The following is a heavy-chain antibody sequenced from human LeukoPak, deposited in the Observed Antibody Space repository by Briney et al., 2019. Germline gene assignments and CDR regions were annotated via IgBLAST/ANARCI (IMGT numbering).Heavy chain of an antibody. CDR2: INSDGSSI. CDR3: ASSVVDIPMPTAV. D-gene: IGHD5-18*01. V-gene: IGHV3-74*01. J-gene: IGHJ4*02. Sequence: PGGSLRLSCAASGFTFSRYWMYWVRQAPGKGLVWVSRINSDGSSISYADSVKGRFTISRDNAKNTLFLQMNSLRVEDTAVYYCASSVVDIPMPTAVWGQGTLVTVSS. CDR1: GFTFSRYW.